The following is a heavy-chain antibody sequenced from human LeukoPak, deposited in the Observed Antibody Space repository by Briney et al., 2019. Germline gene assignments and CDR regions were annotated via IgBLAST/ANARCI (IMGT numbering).Heavy chain of an antibody. CDR3: ARDRSTVEGYYYYYYGMDV. CDR2: ISSSGSTI. J-gene: IGHJ6*02. D-gene: IGHD4-17*01. V-gene: IGHV3-48*03. CDR1: GSTFSSYE. Sequence: GGSLRLSCAASGSTFSSYEMNWVRQAPGKGLEWVSYISSSGSTIYYADSVKGRFTISRDNAKNSLYLQMNSLRAEDTAVYYCARDRSTVEGYYYYYYGMDVWGQGTTVTVSS.